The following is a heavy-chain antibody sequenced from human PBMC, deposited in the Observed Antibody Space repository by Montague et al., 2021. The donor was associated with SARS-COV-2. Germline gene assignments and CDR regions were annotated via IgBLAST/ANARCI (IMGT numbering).Heavy chain of an antibody. Sequence: SLRLSCAASGFTLSSYAMSWVRQAPGKGLEWVSAISGSGGSTYYADSVKGRFTISRDNSKNTLYLQMNSLRAEDTAVYYCAKGRTVVATISPFDYWGQGTLVTVSS. CDR3: AKGRTVVATISPFDY. CDR1: GFTLSSYA. J-gene: IGHJ4*02. CDR2: ISGSGGST. V-gene: IGHV3-23*01. D-gene: IGHD5-12*01.